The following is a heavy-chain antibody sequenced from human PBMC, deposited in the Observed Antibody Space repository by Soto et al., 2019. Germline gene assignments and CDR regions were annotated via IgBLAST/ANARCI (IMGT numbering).Heavy chain of an antibody. CDR2: IYWDDDK. D-gene: IGHD3-9*01. J-gene: IGHJ4*02. Sequence: QITLKESGPTLVKPTQTLTLTCTFSGFSLSTSGVGVGWIRQPPGKALEWLALIYWDDDKRYSPSLKSRLTISRDYSTXQVVLTMTNMDPVDTATYYCAHSLRYFDWLKPFDYWGQGTLVTVSS. V-gene: IGHV2-5*02. CDR1: GFSLSTSGVG. CDR3: AHSLRYFDWLKPFDY.